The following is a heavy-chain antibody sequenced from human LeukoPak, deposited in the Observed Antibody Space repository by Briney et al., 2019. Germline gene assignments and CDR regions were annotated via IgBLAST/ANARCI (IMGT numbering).Heavy chain of an antibody. D-gene: IGHD3-9*01. J-gene: IGHJ5*02. Sequence: ASVKVSCKASGYTFTGYYMHWVRQAPGQGLEWMGWINPNSGGTNYAQKFQGRVTMTRDTSISTAYMELSRLRSDDTAVYYCARGPHIYDILTGDYNVNWFDPCGQGTLVTVSS. CDR2: INPNSGGT. CDR1: GYTFTGYY. CDR3: ARGPHIYDILTGDYNVNWFDP. V-gene: IGHV1-2*02.